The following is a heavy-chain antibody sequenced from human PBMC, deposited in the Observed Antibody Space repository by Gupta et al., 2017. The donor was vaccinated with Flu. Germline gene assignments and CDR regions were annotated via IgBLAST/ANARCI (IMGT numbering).Heavy chain of an antibody. CDR1: RFTFRSSA. J-gene: IGHJ4*02. CDR2: ISGSGGST. CDR3: AKDGDDGFLDY. Sequence: EVQLLASGGGLVQPGGSLKLLRGASRFTFRSSAFSWVRQAPGKGLVWVAAISGSGGSTYYADSVKGRFTISRDNSKNTLFLQMNSLRAEDTAVYYCAKDGDDGFLDYWGQGTLVTVSS. D-gene: IGHD2-21*02. V-gene: IGHV3-23*01.